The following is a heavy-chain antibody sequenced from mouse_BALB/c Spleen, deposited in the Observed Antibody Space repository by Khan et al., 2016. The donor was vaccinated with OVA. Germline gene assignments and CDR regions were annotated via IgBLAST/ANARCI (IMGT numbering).Heavy chain of an antibody. CDR3: ARSETISTVVVTDFDF. J-gene: IGHJ2*01. Sequence: EVQLQESGPGLVKPSQSLSLTCTVTGYSITSDYAWNWIRQFPGNKLEWMGYIKYSGSTSYNPSLKSRISISRDTSKNQFFLQVTSVTSADTATSYWARSETISTVVVTDFDFWGQGTTLTVSS. CDR1: GYSITSDYA. CDR2: IKYSGST. D-gene: IGHD1-1*01. V-gene: IGHV3-2*02.